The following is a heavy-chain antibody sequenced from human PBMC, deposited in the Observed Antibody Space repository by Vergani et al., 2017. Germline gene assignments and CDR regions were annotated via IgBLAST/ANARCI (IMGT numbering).Heavy chain of an antibody. CDR3: AKYLRDSTDGLPDS. CDR1: GYTFGHFD. V-gene: IGHV3-30*02. Sequence: QEQLLQSGGGVVQPGGSLRLSCIGSGYTFGHFDMHWVRQAPGKGLAWVAFIRYDGSNPQYIDSVKGRFTISRDNSKDTLFLQMNGLRSEDTALYYCAKYLRDSTDGLPDSWGPGTLVIVSS. J-gene: IGHJ4*02. D-gene: IGHD2-21*02. CDR2: IRYDGSNP.